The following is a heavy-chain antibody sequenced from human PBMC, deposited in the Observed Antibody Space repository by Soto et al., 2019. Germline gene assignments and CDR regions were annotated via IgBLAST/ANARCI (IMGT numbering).Heavy chain of an antibody. D-gene: IGHD3-10*01. J-gene: IGHJ5*02. CDR3: ATTSRGYYGSGSYSFANWFDP. CDR1: GYTFTSYG. CDR2: ISAYNGNT. V-gene: IGHV1-18*01. Sequence: QVQLVQSGAEVKKPGASVKVSCKASGYTFTSYGISWVRQAPGQGLEWMGWISAYNGNTNYAQKLQGRVTMTTDTSTSTAYMELRSLRSDDKAVYYCATTSRGYYGSGSYSFANWFDPWGQGTLVTVSS.